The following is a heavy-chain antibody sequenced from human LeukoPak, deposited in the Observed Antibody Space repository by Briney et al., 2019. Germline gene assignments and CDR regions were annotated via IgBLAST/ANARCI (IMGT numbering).Heavy chain of an antibody. V-gene: IGHV3-30*03. Sequence: PGGSLRLSCAASGFTFSSYGMHWVRQAPGKGLEWVAVISYDGSNKYYADSVKGRFTISRDNSKNTLYLQMNSLRAADTAVYYCARVRGVTLNWFDPWGQGTLVTVSS. D-gene: IGHD3-10*01. CDR2: ISYDGSNK. CDR3: ARVRGVTLNWFDP. J-gene: IGHJ5*02. CDR1: GFTFSSYG.